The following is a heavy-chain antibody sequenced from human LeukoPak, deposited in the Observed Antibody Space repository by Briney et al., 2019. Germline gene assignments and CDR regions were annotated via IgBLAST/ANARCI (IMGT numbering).Heavy chain of an antibody. CDR2: IYHSGSI. D-gene: IGHD2-2*01. CDR3: ARACSSTSCPPDAFDI. J-gene: IGHJ3*02. CDR1: GGSISSGGYY. V-gene: IGHV4-30-2*01. Sequence: PSETLSLTCTVSGGSISSGGYYWSWIRQPPGKGLEWIGYIYHSGSIYYNPSLKSRVTISVDRSKNQFSLKLSSVTAADTAVYYCARACSSTSCPPDAFDIWGQGTMVTVSS.